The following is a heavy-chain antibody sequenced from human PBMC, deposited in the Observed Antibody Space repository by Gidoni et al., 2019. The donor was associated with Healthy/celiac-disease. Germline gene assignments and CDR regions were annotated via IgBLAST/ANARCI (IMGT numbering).Heavy chain of an antibody. CDR2: IIPICGTA. Sequence: QFQLVQSGAEVNKPGSSLKVSCKASGGTFSSYAISWVRQAPGQGLEWMGGIIPICGTANYAQKFQGRVTITADESTSTAYMELSSLRSEDTAVYYCARGLGPSIAVALGYWGQGTLVTVSS. D-gene: IGHD6-19*01. V-gene: IGHV1-69*12. CDR3: ARGLGPSIAVALGY. CDR1: GGTFSSYA. J-gene: IGHJ4*02.